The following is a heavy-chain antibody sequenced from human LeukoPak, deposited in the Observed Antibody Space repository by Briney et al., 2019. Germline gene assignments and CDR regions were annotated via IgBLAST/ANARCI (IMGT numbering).Heavy chain of an antibody. CDR1: GFRFSTYG. D-gene: IGHD3-10*01. Sequence: PGGSLRLSCAASGFRFSTYGMHWVRQAPGKGLEWVSFIHYDESVKHYSDSVKGRFTISRDNSKNTLYLQMNSLRAEDTAVYYCAKDHAFGPYFGIYYFDYWGQGTLVTVSS. J-gene: IGHJ4*02. V-gene: IGHV3-30*02. CDR2: IHYDESVK. CDR3: AKDHAFGPYFGIYYFDY.